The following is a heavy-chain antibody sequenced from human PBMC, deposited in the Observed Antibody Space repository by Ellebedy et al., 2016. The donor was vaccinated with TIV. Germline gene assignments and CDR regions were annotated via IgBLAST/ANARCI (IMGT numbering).Heavy chain of an antibody. Sequence: AASVKVSCKASGYTFTNDYMHWLRQAPGQGPEWMGIVNPNGGSTSYAQKFQGRVTMTRETSTSTVYMELSSLRSEDTAMYYCAIGSASSNAFDLWGQGTMVTVSS. CDR1: GYTFTNDY. V-gene: IGHV1-46*01. J-gene: IGHJ3*01. CDR2: VNPNGGST. CDR3: AIGSASSNAFDL.